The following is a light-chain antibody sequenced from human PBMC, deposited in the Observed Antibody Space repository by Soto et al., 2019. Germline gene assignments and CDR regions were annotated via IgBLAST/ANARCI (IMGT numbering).Light chain of an antibody. CDR1: SSNIGGNS. Sequence: QSVLTQPPSVSAAPGQKVTISCSGSSSNIGGNSVSWYQQLPGTAPKLLIYDDNKRPSGIPDRFSGSKSGTSATLGITGFQTGDEADYYCGSYTTSYTYIFGTGTKVTVL. CDR3: GSYTTSYTYI. J-gene: IGLJ1*01. V-gene: IGLV1-51*01. CDR2: DDN.